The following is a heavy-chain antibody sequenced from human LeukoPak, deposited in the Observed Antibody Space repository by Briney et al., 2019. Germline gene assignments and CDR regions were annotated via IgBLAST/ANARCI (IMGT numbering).Heavy chain of an antibody. J-gene: IGHJ4*02. CDR3: ASESSPYYYDSSGYSPVNY. CDR2: IWYDGSNK. CDR1: GFTFNNYL. D-gene: IGHD3-22*01. Sequence: GGSLRLSCAASGFTFNNYLMHWVRQAPGKGLEWVAVIWYDGSNKYYADSVKGRFTISRDNSKNTLYLQMNSLRAEDTAVYYCASESSPYYYDSSGYSPVNYWGQGTLVTVSS. V-gene: IGHV3-33*08.